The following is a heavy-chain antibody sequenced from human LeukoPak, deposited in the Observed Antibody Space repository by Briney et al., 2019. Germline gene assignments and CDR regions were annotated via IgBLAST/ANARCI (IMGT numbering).Heavy chain of an antibody. J-gene: IGHJ4*02. CDR1: GFTFSSYG. Sequence: GGSLRLSCAASGFTFSSYGMHWVRQAPGKGLEWVAVIWYDGSNKYYADSVKGRFTISRDNSKNTLYLQMNSLRAEDTAVCYCARDLVGGWPADYWGQGTLVTVSS. D-gene: IGHD6-19*01. V-gene: IGHV3-33*01. CDR3: ARDLVGGWPADY. CDR2: IWYDGSNK.